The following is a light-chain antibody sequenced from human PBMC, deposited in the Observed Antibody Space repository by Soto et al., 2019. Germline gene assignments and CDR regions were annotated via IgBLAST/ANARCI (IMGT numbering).Light chain of an antibody. CDR3: QQYNNWPPWT. Sequence: EIVMTQSPATLSVSPVETATLSCMASQSVRSNLAWYQQKPGQAPRLLIYGVSTRATCIPARFSGSGSGTEFTLTISSLQSEDFAVYYCQQYNNWPPWTFGQGTKVDI. V-gene: IGKV3-15*01. CDR1: QSVRSN. J-gene: IGKJ1*01. CDR2: GVS.